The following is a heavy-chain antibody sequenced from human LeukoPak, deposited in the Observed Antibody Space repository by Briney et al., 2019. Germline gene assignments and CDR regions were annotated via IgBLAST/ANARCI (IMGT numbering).Heavy chain of an antibody. CDR3: ARVVDTHFDY. CDR2: IKSDGSTT. J-gene: IGHJ4*02. CDR1: GFTFSSYW. V-gene: IGHV3-74*01. Sequence: PGGSLRLSCAASGFTFSSYWMHWVRQAPGKGLVWVSRIKSDGSTTTYADSVKGRFTISRDNAKKTLYLQMNSLRAEDTAVYYCARVVDTHFDYWGQGTLVTVSS. D-gene: IGHD5-18*01.